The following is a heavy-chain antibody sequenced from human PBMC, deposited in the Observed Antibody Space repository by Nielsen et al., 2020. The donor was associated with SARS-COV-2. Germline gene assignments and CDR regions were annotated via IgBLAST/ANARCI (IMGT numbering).Heavy chain of an antibody. CDR3: ARGLPGSSWFYYYYGMDV. CDR2: IYYSGST. CDR1: GGSISSYY. D-gene: IGHD6-13*01. V-gene: IGHV4-59*12. Sequence: SETLSLTCTVSGGSISSYYWSWIRQPPGKGLEWIGYIYYSGSTNYNPSLKSRVTISVDTSKNQFSLKLSSVTAADTAVYYCARGLPGSSWFYYYYGMDVWGQGTTVTVSS. J-gene: IGHJ6*02.